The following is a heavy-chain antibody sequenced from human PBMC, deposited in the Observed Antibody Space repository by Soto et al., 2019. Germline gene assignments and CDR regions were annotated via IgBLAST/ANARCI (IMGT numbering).Heavy chain of an antibody. CDR3: ATSESLYCSGGSCYSGYYYYYGMDV. CDR2: ISGSGGST. J-gene: IGHJ6*02. Sequence: PGGSLRLSCAASGFTFSSYAMSWVRQAPGKGLERVSAISGSGGSTYYADSVKGRFTISRDNSKNTLYLQMNSLRAEDTAVYYCATSESLYCSGGSCYSGYYYYYGMDVWGQGTTVTSP. CDR1: GFTFSSYA. D-gene: IGHD2-15*01. V-gene: IGHV3-23*01.